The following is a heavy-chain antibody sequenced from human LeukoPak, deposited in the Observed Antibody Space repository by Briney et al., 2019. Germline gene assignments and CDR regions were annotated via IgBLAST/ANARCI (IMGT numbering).Heavy chain of an antibody. CDR1: YGSIRSYY. J-gene: IGHJ5*02. D-gene: IGHD3-10*01. CDR2: IYYSGST. CDR3: AREGTSGGLNWLDP. V-gene: IGHV4-59*12. Sequence: SETLSLTCTVSYGSIRSYYWSWIRQPPGKGLEWIGYIYYSGSTNYNPSLNSRVTISVDTSKNQFSLKLSSVNAADTAVYFCAREGTSGGLNWLDPWGQGTLVTVSS.